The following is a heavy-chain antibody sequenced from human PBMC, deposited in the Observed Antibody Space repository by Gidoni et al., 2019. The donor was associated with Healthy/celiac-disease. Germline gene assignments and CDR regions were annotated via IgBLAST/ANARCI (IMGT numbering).Heavy chain of an antibody. CDR3: AREGVSGSSWYDRYYYGMDV. Sequence: QVQLVQSGAEVKQPGSSVKVSCKASGGTFSSYAISWVRQAPGQGLEWMGGIIPIVGTANYAQKFQGRVTITADESTSTAYMELSSLRSEDTAVYYCAREGVSGSSWYDRYYYGMDVWGQGTTVTVSS. D-gene: IGHD6-13*01. J-gene: IGHJ6*02. CDR2: IIPIVGTA. V-gene: IGHV1-69*01. CDR1: GGTFSSYA.